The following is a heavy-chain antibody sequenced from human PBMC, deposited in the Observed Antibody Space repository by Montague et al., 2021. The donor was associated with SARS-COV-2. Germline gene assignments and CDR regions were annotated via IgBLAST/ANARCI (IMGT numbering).Heavy chain of an antibody. Sequence: LVKPTQTLTLTCTVSGFSRNNRLGVTWVRQPPGKGLEYIGFTYYSGSANYNPSLKSRVTISVDKSKNQFSLTLTSATAADTAMYYCARLAPERHCSVATCSPHWGQGILVTVSS. D-gene: IGHD2-2*01. CDR3: ARLAPERHCSVATCSPH. V-gene: IGHV4-59*01. CDR1: GFSRNNRL. CDR2: TYYSGSA. J-gene: IGHJ4*02.